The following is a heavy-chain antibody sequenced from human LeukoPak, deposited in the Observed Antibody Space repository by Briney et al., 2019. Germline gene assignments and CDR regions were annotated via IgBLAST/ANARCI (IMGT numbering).Heavy chain of an antibody. CDR3: ARDYYDGSAYYSYYDY. Sequence: GGPLRLSCAASGFTVSSKFMSWVRQAPGKGLEWVSTLYSNGNTYYADSVKGRFTISRDNSKNTLSLQMNSLRAEDTAVYYCARDYYDGSAYYSYYDYWGQGTLVTVSS. V-gene: IGHV3-53*01. CDR1: GFTVSSKF. CDR2: LYSNGNT. J-gene: IGHJ4*02. D-gene: IGHD3-22*01.